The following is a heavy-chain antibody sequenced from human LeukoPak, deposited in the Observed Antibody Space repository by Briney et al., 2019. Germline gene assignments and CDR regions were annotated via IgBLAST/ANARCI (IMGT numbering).Heavy chain of an antibody. CDR2: IYYSGST. CDR1: GGSISSGGYY. V-gene: IGHV4-31*03. CDR3: ARMDRDGYNWDFQH. D-gene: IGHD5-24*01. J-gene: IGHJ1*01. Sequence: PSQTLSLTCTVSGGSISSGGYYWSWIRQRPGKGLEWIGYIYYSGSTYYNPSLKSRVTISVDTSKNQFSLKLSSVTAADTAVYYCARMDRDGYNWDFQHWGQGTLVTVSS.